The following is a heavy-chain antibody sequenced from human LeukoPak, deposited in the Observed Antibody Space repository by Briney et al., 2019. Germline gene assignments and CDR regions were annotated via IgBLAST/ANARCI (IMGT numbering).Heavy chain of an antibody. V-gene: IGHV1-2*02. CDR2: INPNSGGT. Sequence: ASVKVSCKASGYTFTGYYMHWVRQAPGQGLEWMGWINPNSGGTNYAQKFQGRVTMTRDTSISTAYMELSRLRSDDTAVYYCARERYGKQQLVRAFDIWGQGTMVTVSS. D-gene: IGHD6-13*01. J-gene: IGHJ3*02. CDR3: ARERYGKQQLVRAFDI. CDR1: GYTFTGYY.